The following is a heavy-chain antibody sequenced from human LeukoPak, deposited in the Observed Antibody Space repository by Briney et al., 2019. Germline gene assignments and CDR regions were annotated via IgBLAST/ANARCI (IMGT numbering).Heavy chain of an antibody. CDR1: GFTFSSYW. CDR3: ARKYGSVDS. V-gene: IGHV3-7*03. J-gene: IGHJ5*02. D-gene: IGHD6-19*01. CDR2: IKQDGSEK. Sequence: GGSLRLSCAASGFTFSSYWMTWVRQAPGKRLEWVANIKQDGSEKYYVDSVKGRFTISRDNAKNSLYLQMNSLRAEDTAVYHCARKYGSVDSWGQGTLVTVSS.